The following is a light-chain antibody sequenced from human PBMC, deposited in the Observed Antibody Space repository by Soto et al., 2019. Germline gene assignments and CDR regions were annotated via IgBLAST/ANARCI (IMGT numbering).Light chain of an antibody. V-gene: IGKV3-20*01. Sequence: EIVLTQSPGTLCLSPGERATLSCRASQTISSSYLAWYQQKPGQAPRLLIYGASTRATGIPARFSGSGSGTEFTLTISSLQSEDFATYYCQQSYSSPPTFGQGTKVDIK. CDR1: QTISSSY. J-gene: IGKJ1*01. CDR3: QQSYSSPPT. CDR2: GAS.